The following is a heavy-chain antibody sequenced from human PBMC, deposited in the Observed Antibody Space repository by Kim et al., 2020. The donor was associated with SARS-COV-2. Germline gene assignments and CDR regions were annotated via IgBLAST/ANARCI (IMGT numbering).Heavy chain of an antibody. CDR3: AKDIAATIHGAFDI. J-gene: IGHJ3*02. CDR1: GFTFDDYA. D-gene: IGHD5-12*01. CDR2: ISWNSGSI. V-gene: IGHV3-9*01. Sequence: GGSLRLSCAASGFTFDDYAMHWVRQAPGKGLELVSGISWNSGSIGYADSVKGRFTISRDNAKNSLYLQMNSLRAEDTALYYCAKDIAATIHGAFDIWGQGTMVTVSS.